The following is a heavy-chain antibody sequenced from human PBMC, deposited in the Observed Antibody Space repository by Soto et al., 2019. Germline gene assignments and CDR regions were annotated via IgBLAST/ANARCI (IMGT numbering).Heavy chain of an antibody. J-gene: IGHJ5*02. CDR2: IYHSGST. Sequence: QLQLQESGSGLVKPSQTLSLTCAVSGGSISSGGYSWSWIRQPPGKGLEWIGYIYHSGSTYYNPSLKSRVTISVDRSKNQFSLKLSSVTAADTAVYYCAREVHYYGSGSRFAWFDPWGQGTLVTVSS. CDR3: AREVHYYGSGSRFAWFDP. CDR1: GGSISSGGYS. D-gene: IGHD3-10*01. V-gene: IGHV4-30-2*01.